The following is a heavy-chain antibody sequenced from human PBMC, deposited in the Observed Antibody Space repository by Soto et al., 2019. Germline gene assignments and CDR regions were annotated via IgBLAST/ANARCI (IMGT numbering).Heavy chain of an antibody. CDR1: GFTFSGYA. D-gene: IGHD5-12*01. Sequence: GGSLRLSYAASGFTFSGYAMHCVRQAPGKGLEWVAVISYDGSNKYYADSVKGRFTISRDNSKNTLYLQMNSLRAEDTAVYYCARDYYRFNSGYGFSMDVWGQGTTVTVSS. J-gene: IGHJ6*02. CDR2: ISYDGSNK. V-gene: IGHV3-30-3*01. CDR3: ARDYYRFNSGYGFSMDV.